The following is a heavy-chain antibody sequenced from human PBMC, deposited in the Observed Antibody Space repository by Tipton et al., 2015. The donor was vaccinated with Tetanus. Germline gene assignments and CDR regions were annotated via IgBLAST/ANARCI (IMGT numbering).Heavy chain of an antibody. V-gene: IGHV1-69*01. CDR2: IIPVFGTP. Sequence: VQLVQSGAEVKKPGSSVKVSCKFSGGTFSTFPINWVRQAPGQGLEWMGQIIPVFGTPNYAHNFQGRVTITADESTSTAYLEVNSLRSEDTAVYYCARGEAAGMQGFGYWGQGTQVTVSS. J-gene: IGHJ4*02. CDR3: ARGEAAGMQGFGY. CDR1: GGTFSTFP. D-gene: IGHD6-13*01.